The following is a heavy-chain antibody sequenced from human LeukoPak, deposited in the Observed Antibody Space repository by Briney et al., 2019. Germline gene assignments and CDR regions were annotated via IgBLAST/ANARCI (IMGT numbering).Heavy chain of an antibody. Sequence: SETLSHTCTVSGGSISSYYWSWIRQPPGKGLEWIGYIYYSGSTNYNPSLKSRVTISVDTSKNQFSLKLSSVTAADTAVYYCARDRSFGIWGQGTLVTVSS. CDR2: IYYSGST. D-gene: IGHD3-10*01. CDR1: GGSISSYY. J-gene: IGHJ4*02. CDR3: ARDRSFGI. V-gene: IGHV4-59*01.